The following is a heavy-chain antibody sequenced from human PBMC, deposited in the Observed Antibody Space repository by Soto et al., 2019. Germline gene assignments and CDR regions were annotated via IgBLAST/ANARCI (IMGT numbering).Heavy chain of an antibody. D-gene: IGHD6-13*01. Sequence: VQLVQSGAEVKKPGSSVKVSCKASGGTFSSYAISWVRQAHGQGLEWMGGIIPTFGTANYAQKFQGRATITAAESTSTAYMELSSLRSEDTAVYYCAGGIADSYWYCDLWGRGTLVTVSS. V-gene: IGHV1-69*12. J-gene: IGHJ2*01. CDR1: GGTFSSYA. CDR3: AGGIADSYWYCDL. CDR2: IIPTFGTA.